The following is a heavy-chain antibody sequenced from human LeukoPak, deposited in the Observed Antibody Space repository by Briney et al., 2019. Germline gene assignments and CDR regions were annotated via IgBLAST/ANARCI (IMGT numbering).Heavy chain of an antibody. V-gene: IGHV1-2*02. Sequence: ASVKVSCKASGYTFTVYYMHWVRQAPGQGLECMGWINPNSGGTNYAQKFQGRVTLTRDTSISTAYMELSRLRSDDTAVYYCARERYGSGSYHDYWGQGTLVTVSS. CDR3: ARERYGSGSYHDY. CDR1: GYTFTVYY. D-gene: IGHD3-10*01. J-gene: IGHJ4*02. CDR2: INPNSGGT.